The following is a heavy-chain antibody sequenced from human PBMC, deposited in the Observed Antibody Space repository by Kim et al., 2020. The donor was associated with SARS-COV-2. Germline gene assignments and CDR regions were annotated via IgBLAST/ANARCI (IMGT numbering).Heavy chain of an antibody. D-gene: IGHD5-12*01. CDR2: IRGTDYST. V-gene: IGHV3-23*01. Sequence: GGSLRLSCAASGFTFGNYAMNWVRQAPEKGLEWVSTIRGTDYSTYYAGSVKGRFTISRDNSMNTLYLQMDSLRADDTAIYYCARGRSSNSRYSGYASTGFDVWGQGTLVTVSS. J-gene: IGHJ4*02. CDR3: ARGRSSNSRYSGYASTGFDV. CDR1: GFTFGNYA.